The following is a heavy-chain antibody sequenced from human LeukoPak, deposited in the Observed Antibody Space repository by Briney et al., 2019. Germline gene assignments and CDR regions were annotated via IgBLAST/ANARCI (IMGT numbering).Heavy chain of an antibody. J-gene: IGHJ3*02. Sequence: GGSLRLSCAASGFTFSSYAMHWVRQAPGKGLEYVSAISSNGGSTYYANSVKGRFTISRDNSKNTLYLQMGSLRAEDMAVYYCARTGTGSSRDIWGQGTMVTVSS. D-gene: IGHD1-14*01. CDR1: GFTFSSYA. CDR3: ARTGTGSSRDI. CDR2: ISSNGGST. V-gene: IGHV3-64*01.